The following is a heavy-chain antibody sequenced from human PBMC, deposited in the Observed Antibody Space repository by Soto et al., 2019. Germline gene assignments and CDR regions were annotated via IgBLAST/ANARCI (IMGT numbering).Heavy chain of an antibody. CDR3: ARHCSSTRCYGGYNWFDP. V-gene: IGHV4-59*08. Sequence: PSETLSLTCTVSGGSISSYYWSWIRQPPGKGLEWIGYIYYSGSTNYNPSLKSRVTISVDTSKNQFFLKLSSVTAADTAVYYCARHCSSTRCYGGYNWFDPWGQGTLVTVSS. J-gene: IGHJ5*02. CDR1: GGSISSYY. CDR2: IYYSGST. D-gene: IGHD2-2*01.